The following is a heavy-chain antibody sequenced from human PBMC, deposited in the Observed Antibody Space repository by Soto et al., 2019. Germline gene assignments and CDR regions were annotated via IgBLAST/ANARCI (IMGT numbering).Heavy chain of an antibody. Sequence: GGSLRLSCAASGFTFSSYAMSWVRQAPGKGLEWVSAISGSGGSTYYADSVKGRFTLSRDNSKNTLYLQMNSLRAEDTAVYYCAKVDLSSSSWSFDYWGQGTLVTVSS. D-gene: IGHD6-6*01. CDR1: GFTFSSYA. CDR2: ISGSGGST. CDR3: AKVDLSSSSWSFDY. J-gene: IGHJ4*02. V-gene: IGHV3-23*01.